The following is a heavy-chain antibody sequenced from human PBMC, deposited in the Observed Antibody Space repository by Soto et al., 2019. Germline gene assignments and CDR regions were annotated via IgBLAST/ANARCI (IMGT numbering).Heavy chain of an antibody. Sequence: VQLVESGGGVVQPGRSLRLSCAASGFTFSSYGMHWVRQAPGKGLEWVAVISYDGSNKYYADSVKGRFTISRDNSKNTLYLQMNSLRAEDTAVYYCAKDTPDASFDYWGQGTLVTVSS. CDR2: ISYDGSNK. CDR1: GFTFSSYG. J-gene: IGHJ4*02. V-gene: IGHV3-30*18. D-gene: IGHD2-2*01. CDR3: AKDTPDASFDY.